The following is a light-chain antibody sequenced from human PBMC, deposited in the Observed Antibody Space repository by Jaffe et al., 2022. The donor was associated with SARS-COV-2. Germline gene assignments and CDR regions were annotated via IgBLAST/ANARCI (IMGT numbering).Light chain of an antibody. V-gene: IGKV1-39*01. Sequence: DIQMTQSPSSLSASVGDRVTITCRASQSISNYLNWYQQKPGKAPQLLIYATSNLQSGVPSRFTGSGSGTDVTLTISGLQPEDCATYYCQQSFAIPYTFAQGTKLEIK. J-gene: IGKJ2*01. CDR2: ATS. CDR3: QQSFAIPYT. CDR1: QSISNY.